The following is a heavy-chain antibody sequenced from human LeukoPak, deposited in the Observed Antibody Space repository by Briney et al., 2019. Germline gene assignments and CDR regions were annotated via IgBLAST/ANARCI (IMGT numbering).Heavy chain of an antibody. J-gene: IGHJ4*02. V-gene: IGHV3-21*04. CDR3: ARDEVVTATHDY. CDR1: GFTFSGYS. D-gene: IGHD2-21*02. Sequence: GGSLRLSCGASGFTFSGYSMNWVRQAPGKGLEWVSSISTSSSYIYYADSVKGRFTISRDNAKNSLYLQMNSLRAEDTALYYCARDEVVTATHDYWGQGTLVTVSS. CDR2: ISTSSSYI.